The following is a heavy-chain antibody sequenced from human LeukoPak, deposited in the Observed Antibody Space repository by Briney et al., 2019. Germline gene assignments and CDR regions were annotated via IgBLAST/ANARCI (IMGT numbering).Heavy chain of an antibody. CDR3: ARTPSKCSSTSCYAVDY. Sequence: ASVKVSCKASGYTFTSYDIDWVRQATGQGLEWMGWMNPNSGNTGYAQKFQGRVTITRNTSISTAYMELSSLRSEDTAVYYCARTPSKCSSTSCYAVDYWGQGTLVTVSS. V-gene: IGHV1-8*03. CDR2: MNPNSGNT. CDR1: GYTFTSYD. D-gene: IGHD2-2*01. J-gene: IGHJ4*02.